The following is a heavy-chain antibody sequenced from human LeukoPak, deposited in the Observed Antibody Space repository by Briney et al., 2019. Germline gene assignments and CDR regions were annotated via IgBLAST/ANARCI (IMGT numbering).Heavy chain of an antibody. D-gene: IGHD3-22*01. CDR2: IYYSGST. CDR1: GGSISSYY. CDR3: ASSRYYYDSSGYQPGGAFDI. V-gene: IGHV4-59*01. J-gene: IGHJ3*02. Sequence: PSETLSLTCTVSGGSISSYYWSWIRQPPGKGLEWIGYIYYSGSTNYNPSLKSRVTISVDTSKNQFSLKLSSVTAADTAVYYCASSRYYYDSSGYQPGGAFDIWGQGTMVTVSS.